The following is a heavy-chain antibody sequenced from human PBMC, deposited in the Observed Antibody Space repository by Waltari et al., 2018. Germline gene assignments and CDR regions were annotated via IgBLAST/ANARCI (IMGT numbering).Heavy chain of an antibody. Sequence: EVQLVESGGGLVQPGGSLRLSCAASGLTFSRFWMTWVRQAPGKGLEWVDNINEDGSEKHYVDSVKGRFTISRDNAKNSLFLQMNSLRADDTAVYYCASGGHVDYCGQGTLVTVSS. J-gene: IGHJ4*02. CDR1: GLTFSRFW. CDR3: ASGGHVDY. V-gene: IGHV3-7*01. CDR2: INEDGSEK.